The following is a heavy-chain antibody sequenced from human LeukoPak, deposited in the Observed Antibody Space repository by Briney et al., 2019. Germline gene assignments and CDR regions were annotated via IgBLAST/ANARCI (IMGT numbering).Heavy chain of an antibody. V-gene: IGHV3-7*01. CDR3: ARYCSGGSCFSLDDAFDI. CDR1: GFPVSINS. D-gene: IGHD2-15*01. J-gene: IGHJ3*02. Sequence: PGGSLRLSCTVSGFPVSINSMSWVRQAPGKGLEWVANIKQDGSEKYYVDSVKGRFTISRDNAKNSLYLQMNSLRAEDTAVYYCARYCSGGSCFSLDDAFDIWGQGTMVTVSS. CDR2: IKQDGSEK.